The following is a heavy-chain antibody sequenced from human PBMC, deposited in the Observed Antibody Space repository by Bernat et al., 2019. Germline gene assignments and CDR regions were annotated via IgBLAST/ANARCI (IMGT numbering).Heavy chain of an antibody. CDR3: ARDGYYDFWSGYTYYFDY. J-gene: IGHJ4*02. CDR2: IWYDGSNK. D-gene: IGHD3-3*01. Sequence: QVQLVESGGGVVQPGRSLRLSCAASGFTFSSYGMHWVRQAPGKGLEWVAVIWYDGSNKDYADSVKGRFTISRDNSKNTLYLQMSSLRAEDTAVYYCARDGYYDFWSGYTYYFDYWGQGTLVTVSS. V-gene: IGHV3-33*01. CDR1: GFTFSSYG.